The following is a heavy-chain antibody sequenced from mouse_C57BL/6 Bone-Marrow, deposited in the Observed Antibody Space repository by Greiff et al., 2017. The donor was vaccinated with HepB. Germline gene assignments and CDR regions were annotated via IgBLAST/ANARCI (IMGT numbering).Heavy chain of an antibody. CDR1: GFTFSSYA. CDR2: ISDGGSYT. D-gene: IGHD2-5*01. J-gene: IGHJ1*03. Sequence: EVQVVESGGGLVKPGGSLKLSCAASGFTFSSYAMSWVRQTPEKRLEWVATISDGGSYTYYPDNVKGRFTISRDNAKNNLYLQMRHLKSEDTAMYYCARDHYSNYDWYFDVWGTGTTVTVSS. V-gene: IGHV5-4*01. CDR3: ARDHYSNYDWYFDV.